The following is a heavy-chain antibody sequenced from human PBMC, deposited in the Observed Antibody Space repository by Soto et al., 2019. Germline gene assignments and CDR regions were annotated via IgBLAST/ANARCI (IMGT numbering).Heavy chain of an antibody. V-gene: IGHV3-15*07. Sequence: EVQLVDSWGGVVKPGGSLRLSCAASGFTFSNAWMNWVRQAPGKGLEWVGHIKSKTDGGTTDYAAPVKGRFTISTDDSKNTLYMQMNSLKYDDTAVYYCNTALQPFFGVLISHADWYYGLDVWGQGTTVTVSS. CDR3: NTALQPFFGVLISHADWYYGLDV. CDR1: GFTFSNAW. CDR2: IKSKTDGGTT. D-gene: IGHD3-3*01. J-gene: IGHJ6*02.